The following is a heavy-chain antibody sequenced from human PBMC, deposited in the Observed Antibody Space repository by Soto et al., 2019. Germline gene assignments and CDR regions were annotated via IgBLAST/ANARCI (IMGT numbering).Heavy chain of an antibody. CDR3: ARGSYYYGSGSYLFYYYYGMDV. J-gene: IGHJ6*02. Sequence: ASVKVSCKASGYTFTGYYMHWVRQAPGQGLEWMGWVNPNSGGTNYAQKFQGRVTMTRDTSISTAYMELSRLRSDDTAVYYCARGSYYYGSGSYLFYYYYGMDVWGQGTTVTVSS. CDR1: GYTFTGYY. D-gene: IGHD3-10*01. CDR2: VNPNSGGT. V-gene: IGHV1-2*02.